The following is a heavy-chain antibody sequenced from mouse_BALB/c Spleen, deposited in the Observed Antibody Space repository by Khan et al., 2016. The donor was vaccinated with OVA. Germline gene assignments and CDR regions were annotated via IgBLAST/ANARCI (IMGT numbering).Heavy chain of an antibody. Sequence: QIQLVQSGPELKKPGETVKISCKASGYTFTNYGMNWVKQSPGKTLKWMGWINTYTGEPTYADDFTGRFAFSLETSASTAYLQINNLQHEDTATDFCASTPYFAYALAHWGQGTSVTVSS. CDR2: INTYTGEP. CDR1: GYTFTNYG. J-gene: IGHJ4*01. D-gene: IGHD2-10*01. CDR3: ASTPYFAYALAH. V-gene: IGHV9-3-1*01.